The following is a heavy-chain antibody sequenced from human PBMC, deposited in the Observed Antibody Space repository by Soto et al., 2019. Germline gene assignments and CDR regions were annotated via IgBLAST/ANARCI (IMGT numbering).Heavy chain of an antibody. CDR2: IYYSGST. D-gene: IGHD3-9*01. V-gene: IGHV4-59*01. J-gene: IGHJ5*02. CDR1: GGSISSYY. CDR3: ARCHYDILTGYSNWFDP. Sequence: NPSETLSLTCTVSGGSISSYYWSWIRQPPGKGLEWIGYIYYSGSTNYNPSLKSRVTISVDTSKNQFSLKLSSVTAADTAVYYCARCHYDILTGYSNWFDPWGQGTLVTVSS.